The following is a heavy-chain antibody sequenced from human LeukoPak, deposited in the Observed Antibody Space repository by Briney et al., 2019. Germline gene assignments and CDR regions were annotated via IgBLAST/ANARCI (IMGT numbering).Heavy chain of an antibody. J-gene: IGHJ5*02. V-gene: IGHV1-18*01. Sequence: GASVKVSCKAFGYTFTNYGISWVRQAPGKGFEWMGWISAYNGNTNYAQEFQGRVTMTTDTSTSTAYMELRSLSSDDTAVYHCARDNHRGSWSWFDPWGQGTLVTVSS. D-gene: IGHD2-15*01. CDR1: GYTFTNYG. CDR2: ISAYNGNT. CDR3: ARDNHRGSWSWFDP.